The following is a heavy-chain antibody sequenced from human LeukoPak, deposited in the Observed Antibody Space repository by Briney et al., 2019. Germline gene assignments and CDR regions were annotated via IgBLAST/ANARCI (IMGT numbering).Heavy chain of an antibody. CDR3: AGVVSPYDFWSGYLH. D-gene: IGHD3-3*01. CDR1: GGTFSSYA. Sequence: GASVKVSCKASGGTFSSYAISWVRQAPGQGLEWMGGIIPIFGTANYAQKFQGRVTITADKSTSTAYMELSSLRSEDAAVYYCAGVVSPYDFWSGYLHWGQGTLVTVSS. V-gene: IGHV1-69*06. CDR2: IIPIFGTA. J-gene: IGHJ4*02.